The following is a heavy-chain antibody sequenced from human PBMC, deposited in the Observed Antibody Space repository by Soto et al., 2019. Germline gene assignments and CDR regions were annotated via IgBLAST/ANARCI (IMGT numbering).Heavy chain of an antibody. V-gene: IGHV4-39*01. Sequence: QLRLQESGPGLVKSSETLSLTCTVSGGSVRSSSYYWGWIRQPPGKGLEWIASIYYSGRTHNNPALKSRVTMSIDTYTNQFSLKRNSVTAADMAVYYCARHEGGAAADRPLDYWGQGTLVTVSS. J-gene: IGHJ4*02. CDR1: GGSVRSSSYY. CDR3: ARHEGGAAADRPLDY. CDR2: IYYSGRT. D-gene: IGHD6-13*01.